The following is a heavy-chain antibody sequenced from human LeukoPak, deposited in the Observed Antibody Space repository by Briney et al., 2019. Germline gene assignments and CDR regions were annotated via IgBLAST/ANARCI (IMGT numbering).Heavy chain of an antibody. CDR3: ARDLMNYDILTGYPLDY. Sequence: ASVKVSCKASGYTFTSYAMNWVRQAPGQGLEWMGWINTNTGNPTYAQGFTGRFGFSLDTSVSTAYLQISSLKAEDTAVYYCARDLMNYDILTGYPLDYWGQGTLLTVSP. D-gene: IGHD3-9*01. J-gene: IGHJ4*02. V-gene: IGHV7-4-1*02. CDR2: INTNTGNP. CDR1: GYTFTSYA.